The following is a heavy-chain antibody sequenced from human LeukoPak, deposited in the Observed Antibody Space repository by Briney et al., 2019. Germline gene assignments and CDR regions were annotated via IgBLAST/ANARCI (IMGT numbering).Heavy chain of an antibody. Sequence: PVGSLRLSCAASGFIFSDDTMSWVRQAPGKGLEWVSSISSSSGYIFYADSVKGRFTISRDNAHNTLYLQMNSLRAEDTAVFYCARAGHFYDSNGYPFSYYFDYWGQGTLVTVSS. CDR1: GFIFSDDT. D-gene: IGHD3-22*01. CDR2: ISSSSGYI. CDR3: ARAGHFYDSNGYPFSYYFDY. V-gene: IGHV3-21*06. J-gene: IGHJ4*02.